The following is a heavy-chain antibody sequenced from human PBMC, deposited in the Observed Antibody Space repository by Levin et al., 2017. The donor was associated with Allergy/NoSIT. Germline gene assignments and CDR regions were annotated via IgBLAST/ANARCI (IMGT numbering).Heavy chain of an antibody. V-gene: IGHV1-69*06. Sequence: SVKVSCKASGGTFSSYAITWVRQAPGRGLEWVGGIIPFFDKPNYAQNFQGRVTITADRSTNTVYMEMSSLRSEDTAVYYCAKALSGSYYDYYYYYGLDVWGQGTTVTVSS. CDR1: GGTFSSYA. CDR2: IIPFFDKP. D-gene: IGHD1-26*01. CDR3: AKALSGSYYDYYYYYGLDV. J-gene: IGHJ6*02.